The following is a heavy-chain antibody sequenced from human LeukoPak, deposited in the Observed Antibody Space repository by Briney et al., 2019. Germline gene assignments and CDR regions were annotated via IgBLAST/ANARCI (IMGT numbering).Heavy chain of an antibody. J-gene: IGHJ4*02. D-gene: IGHD5-18*01. Sequence: ASVKVSCKASGYTFTSFGISWVRQAPGQGLEWMEWISAYNGNTRSAQKFQGRVTMTTDTSTSTAYMELRSLRSDDTAVFYCVRDLGVDTSMIFFDFWGQGTLVTVSS. V-gene: IGHV1-18*01. CDR2: ISAYNGNT. CDR3: VRDLGVDTSMIFFDF. CDR1: GYTFTSFG.